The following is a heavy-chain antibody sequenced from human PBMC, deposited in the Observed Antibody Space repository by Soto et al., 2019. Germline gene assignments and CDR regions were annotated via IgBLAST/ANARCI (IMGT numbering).Heavy chain of an antibody. CDR3: ARGYCSGSSCYEGGRAVAGTHSAVDI. CDR2: IYYSGST. CDR1: GGSISSGGFY. Sequence: QVQLQESGPGLVKPSQNLSLTCSVSGGSISSGGFYWSWIRQHPGKGLEWIGYIYYSGSTYYNPYLKSRVTISVDTSKNQFSLKLNSVTAADTAVYYCARGYCSGSSCYEGGRAVAGTHSAVDIWGQGTMVIVSS. J-gene: IGHJ3*02. D-gene: IGHD2-2*01. V-gene: IGHV4-31*03.